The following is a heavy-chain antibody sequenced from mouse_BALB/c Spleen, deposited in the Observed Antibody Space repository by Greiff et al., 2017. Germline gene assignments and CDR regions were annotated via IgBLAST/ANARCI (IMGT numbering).Heavy chain of an antibody. D-gene: IGHD2-3*01. CDR2: ISYDGSN. CDR3: ATYDGYWYFDV. Sequence: VQLQQSGPGLVKPSQSLSLTCSVTGYSITSGYYWNWIRQFPGNKLEWMGYISYDGSNNYNPSLKNRISITRDTSKNQFFLKLNSVTTEDTATYYCATYDGYWYFDVWGAGTTVTVSS. CDR1: GYSITSGYY. V-gene: IGHV3-6*02. J-gene: IGHJ1*01.